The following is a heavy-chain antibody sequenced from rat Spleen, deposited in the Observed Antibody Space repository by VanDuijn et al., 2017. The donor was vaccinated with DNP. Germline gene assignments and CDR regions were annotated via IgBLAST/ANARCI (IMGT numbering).Heavy chain of an antibody. CDR3: TSNPHIRTAAPFDY. D-gene: IGHD3-8*01. CDR1: GFTFRSFP. V-gene: IGHV5-46*01. CDR2: ISYEGSRN. Sequence: EVQLVESGGGLVPPGRSIKLSCAASGFTFRSFPMAWVRQAPTKGLEWVASISYEGSRNYYGDSVKGRFTISRDDAKSTLYLQMNSLRSEDTATYYCTSNPHIRTAAPFDYWGQGVMVTVSS. J-gene: IGHJ2*01.